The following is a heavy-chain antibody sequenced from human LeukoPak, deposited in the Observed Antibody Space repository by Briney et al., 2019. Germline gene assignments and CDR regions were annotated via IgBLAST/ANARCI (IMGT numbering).Heavy chain of an antibody. J-gene: IGHJ2*01. D-gene: IGHD6-19*01. CDR3: VRDSPSGFFDL. V-gene: IGHV3-23*01. CDR2: ISGSGGST. Sequence: PGGSLRLSCAASGFTFSNYAMSWVRQAPGKGLEWVSAISGSGGSTYYADSVKGRFTISRDNAKNTLYLQMNSLRVEDTAVYYCVRDSPSGFFDLWGRGTLVTVSS. CDR1: GFTFSNYA.